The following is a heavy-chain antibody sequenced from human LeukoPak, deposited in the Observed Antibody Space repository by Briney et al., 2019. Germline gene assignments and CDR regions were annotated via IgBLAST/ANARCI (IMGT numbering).Heavy chain of an antibody. CDR3: AKGSPYLQGAATSDFDY. D-gene: IGHD2-15*01. Sequence: TGGSLRLSCAASGFTFENAWMNWVRRAPGKGLEWVSAISGSGGSTYYADSVKGRFTISRDNSKNTLYLQMNSLRAEDTAVYYCAKGSPYLQGAATSDFDYWGQGTLVTVSS. V-gene: IGHV3-23*01. CDR1: GFTFENAW. J-gene: IGHJ4*02. CDR2: ISGSGGST.